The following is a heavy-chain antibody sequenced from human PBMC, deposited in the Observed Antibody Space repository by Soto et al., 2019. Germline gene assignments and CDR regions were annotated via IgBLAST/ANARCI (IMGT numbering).Heavy chain of an antibody. Sequence: QLQLQESGPGLLKPSETLSLTCTVSGDSVSSDRYYWSWIRQPPGKRLEWIGYISHSGSTSYNPSLQSRVSMSIETYKNPFFLELSSVTAADTAIYYCAREGGVLRLSNWLDPWGQGTLVTVSA. D-gene: IGHD3-3*01. J-gene: IGHJ5*02. CDR3: AREGGVLRLSNWLDP. CDR2: ISHSGST. CDR1: GDSVSSDRYY. V-gene: IGHV4-61*01.